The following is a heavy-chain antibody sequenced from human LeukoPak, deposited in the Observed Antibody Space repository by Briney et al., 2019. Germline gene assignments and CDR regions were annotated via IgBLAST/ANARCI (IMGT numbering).Heavy chain of an antibody. V-gene: IGHV1-46*01. CDR3: ARDFGINYGDYYYYYMDV. CDR1: GYTFTSYW. CDR2: INPNGGRT. Sequence: ASVKVSCKASGYTFTSYWMHWVRQAPGQGLEWLGVINPNGGRTTYTQNFQGRVTMTRDTPTTTVYMELSRLRSEDTAVYYCARDFGINYGDYYYYYMDVWGKGTTVTVSS. D-gene: IGHD4-17*01. J-gene: IGHJ6*03.